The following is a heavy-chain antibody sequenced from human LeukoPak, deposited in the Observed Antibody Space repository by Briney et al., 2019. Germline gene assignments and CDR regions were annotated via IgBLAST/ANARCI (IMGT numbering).Heavy chain of an antibody. D-gene: IGHD2-8*02. CDR3: ARDKVLNGYDI. J-gene: IGHJ3*02. Sequence: SQTLSLTCAISGDSVSSNTGIWNWVRQSPSRGLEWLGRTYYRSKWFIDYALSVKGRMTINPDTSKNQFSLQLNSVTPEDTAVYYCARDKVLNGYDIWGQGTMVTVSS. V-gene: IGHV6-1*01. CDR1: GDSVSSNTGI. CDR2: TYYRSKWFI.